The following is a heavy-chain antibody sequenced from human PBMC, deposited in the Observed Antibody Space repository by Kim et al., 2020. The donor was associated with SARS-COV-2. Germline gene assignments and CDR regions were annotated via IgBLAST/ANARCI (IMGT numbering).Heavy chain of an antibody. D-gene: IGHD3-10*01. CDR2: ISSSGSTI. Sequence: GGSLRLSCAASGFTFSDYYMSWIRQAPGKGLEWVSYISSSGSTIYYADSVKGRFTISRDNAKNSLYLQMNSLRAEDTAVYYCARWGPPRGGRWFGELRRGVGWFDPWGQGTLVTVSS. CDR3: ARWGPPRGGRWFGELRRGVGWFDP. CDR1: GFTFSDYY. V-gene: IGHV3-11*01. J-gene: IGHJ5*02.